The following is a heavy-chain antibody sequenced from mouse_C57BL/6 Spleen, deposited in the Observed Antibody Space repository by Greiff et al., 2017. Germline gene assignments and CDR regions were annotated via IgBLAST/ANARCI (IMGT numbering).Heavy chain of an antibody. V-gene: IGHV1-69*01. CDR2: IDPSDSYT. CDR3: ARGYDGQKGAMDY. Sequence: QVQLQQPGAELVMPGASVKLSCKASGYTFTSYWMHWVKQRPGQGLEWIGEIDPSDSYTNYNQKFKGKSTLTVDKSSSTAYMQLSSLTSEDSAVYYCARGYDGQKGAMDYWGQGTSVTVSS. D-gene: IGHD2-3*01. J-gene: IGHJ4*01. CDR1: GYTFTSYW.